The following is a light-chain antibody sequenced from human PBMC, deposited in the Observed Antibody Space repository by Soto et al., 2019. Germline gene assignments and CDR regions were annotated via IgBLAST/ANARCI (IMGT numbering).Light chain of an antibody. CDR3: QYCGYLHM. V-gene: IGKV1-33*01. Sequence: DIQMTQSPSSLSASVGDRVTITCQASQDITSYLNWYQHKPGKAPKLLIYDASILEAGVPPRFSGSGSGTDFTCTIISLQPEDVATYYCQYCGYLHMFGPGNTVDFK. CDR1: QDITSY. J-gene: IGKJ3*01. CDR2: DAS.